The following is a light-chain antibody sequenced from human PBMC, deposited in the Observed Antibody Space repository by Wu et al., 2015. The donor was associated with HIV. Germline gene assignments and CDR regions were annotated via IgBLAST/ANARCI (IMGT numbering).Light chain of an antibody. Sequence: PGERATVSCRASQSVSGTNLAWYQHKPGQAPRLLIYSASSRAADIPDRFSGGGSGTDFTLTISGLKPEDFAVYYCQHYSNSYTFGQGTKLEI. V-gene: IGKV3-20*01. CDR3: QHYSNSYT. CDR2: SAS. J-gene: IGKJ2*01. CDR1: QSVSGTN.